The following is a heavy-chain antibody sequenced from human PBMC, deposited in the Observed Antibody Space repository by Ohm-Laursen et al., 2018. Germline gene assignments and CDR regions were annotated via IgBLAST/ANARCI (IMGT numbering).Heavy chain of an antibody. J-gene: IGHJ4*02. CDR3: ARDRAGSFDY. CDR1: GDSTSSGYY. V-gene: IGHV4-38-2*02. D-gene: IGHD3-10*01. Sequence: SDTLSLTWAVSGDSTSSGYYWAWIRQPPGGGLEYIGGIHHTGTTYHNPSLKSRLSISVDASKNHFSLKLRSLTAADTAMYFCARDRAGSFDYWGQGIRVIVSS. CDR2: IHHTGTT.